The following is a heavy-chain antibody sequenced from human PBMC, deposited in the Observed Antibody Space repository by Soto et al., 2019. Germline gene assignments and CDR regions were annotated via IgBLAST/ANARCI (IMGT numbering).Heavy chain of an antibody. J-gene: IGHJ6*02. CDR3: ARLPRGYNYGMDV. V-gene: IGHV4-34*01. CDR2: INHSGST. CDR1: GGSFSGYY. Sequence: SETLSLTCAVYGGSFSGYYWSWVRQPPGKGLEWIGEINHSGSTNYNPSLKSRVTISVDTSKNQFSLKLSSVTAADTAVYYCARLPRGYNYGMDVWGQGTTVT.